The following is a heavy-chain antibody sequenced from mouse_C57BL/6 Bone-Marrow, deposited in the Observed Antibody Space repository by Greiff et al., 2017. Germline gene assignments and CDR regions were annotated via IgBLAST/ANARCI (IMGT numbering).Heavy chain of an antibody. V-gene: IGHV1-69*01. J-gene: IGHJ3*01. Sequence: QVQLKQPGAELVMPGASVKLSCKASGYTFTSYWMHWVKQRPGQGLEWIGVIDPSDSYTNYNQKFKGKSTLTVDKSSSTAYMQLSSLTSEDSAVYYCARALLRWFAYWGQGTLVTVSA. D-gene: IGHD1-1*01. CDR2: IDPSDSYT. CDR1: GYTFTSYW. CDR3: ARALLRWFAY.